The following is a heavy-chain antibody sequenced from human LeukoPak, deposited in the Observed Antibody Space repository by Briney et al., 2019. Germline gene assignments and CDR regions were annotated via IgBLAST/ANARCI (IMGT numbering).Heavy chain of an antibody. V-gene: IGHV4-34*01. CDR2: INLSGST. J-gene: IGHJ4*02. CDR1: GGSFSGYY. D-gene: IGHD3-3*01. Sequence: SETLSLTCAVYGGSFSGYYWSWIRQPPGKGLEWIGEINLSGSTNYNPSLKSRVTISVDTSKNQFSLKLSSVTAADTAVYYCARGGGRITIFGVVTRSSRSFDYWGQGTLVTVSS. CDR3: ARGGGRITIFGVVTRSSRSFDY.